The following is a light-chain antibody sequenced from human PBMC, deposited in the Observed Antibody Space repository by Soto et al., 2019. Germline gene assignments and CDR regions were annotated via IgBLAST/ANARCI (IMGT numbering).Light chain of an antibody. CDR1: SSDVGGYNY. V-gene: IGLV2-14*01. CDR2: EVS. CDR3: SSYTSSSTLV. Sequence: QSALTQPASVSGSPGQSITISCTETSSDVGGYNYVSWYQQHPGKAPKLMIYEVSNRPSGVSNRFSGSKSGNTASLTISGPQAEDEADYYCSSYTSSSTLVFGGGTKLTVL. J-gene: IGLJ2*01.